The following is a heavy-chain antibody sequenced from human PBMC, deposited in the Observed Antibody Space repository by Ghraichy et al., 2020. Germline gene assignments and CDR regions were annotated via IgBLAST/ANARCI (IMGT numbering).Heavy chain of an antibody. CDR3: AGGLPGKLLRRTGYYGMDG. D-gene: IGHD3-10*01. CDR1: GASLSSFY. Sequence: SETLSLTCGVYGASLSSFYYSWIRRSPGRGLEWIGEVNQSGNTNYNPSLKSPVTISIVTSQKGIALSLTSLTAADTAVYFFAGGLPGKLLRRTGYYGMDGRGQGTAVTLPS. V-gene: IGHV4-34*01. CDR2: VNQSGNT. J-gene: IGHJ6*02.